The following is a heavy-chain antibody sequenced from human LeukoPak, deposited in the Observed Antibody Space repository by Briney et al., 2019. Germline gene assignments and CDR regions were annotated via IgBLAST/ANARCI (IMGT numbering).Heavy chain of an antibody. CDR3: ARVTYYYDSSGHPYYWYFDL. V-gene: IGHV4-30-4*07. J-gene: IGHJ2*01. CDR2: IYYSGST. CDR1: GGSISSGGYS. D-gene: IGHD3-22*01. Sequence: SETLSLTCAVSGGSISSGGYSWSWIRQPPGEGLEWIGYIYYSGSTYYNPSLKSRVTISVDTSKNQFSLKLSSVTAADTAVYYCARVTYYYDSSGHPYYWYFDLWGRGTLVTVSS.